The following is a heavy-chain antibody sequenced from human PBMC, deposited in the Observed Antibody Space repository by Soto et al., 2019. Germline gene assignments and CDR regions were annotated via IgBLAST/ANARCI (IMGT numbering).Heavy chain of an antibody. J-gene: IGHJ5*02. CDR2: ISYDGSNK. Sequence: GGSLRLSCAASGFTFSSYGMHWVRQAPGKGLEWVAVISYDGSNKYYADSVKGRFTISRDNSKNTLYLQMNSLRAEDTAVYYCAVRAPVRWFDPRGQGTLVTVS. V-gene: IGHV3-30*03. CDR1: GFTFSSYG. D-gene: IGHD4-17*01. CDR3: AVRAPVRWFDP.